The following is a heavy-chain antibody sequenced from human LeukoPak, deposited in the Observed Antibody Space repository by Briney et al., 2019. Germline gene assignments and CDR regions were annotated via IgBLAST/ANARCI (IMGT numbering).Heavy chain of an antibody. CDR1: GGSISSYY. D-gene: IGHD5-18*01. J-gene: IGHJ4*02. Sequence: PSETLSLTCTVSGGSISSYYWSWIRQPPGKGLEWIGYIYYSGSTNYNPSLKSRVTISVDTSKNQFSLKLSSVTAADTAVYYCARAGTAMVLDYFDYWGQGTLVTVSS. V-gene: IGHV4-59*13. CDR3: ARAGTAMVLDYFDY. CDR2: IYYSGST.